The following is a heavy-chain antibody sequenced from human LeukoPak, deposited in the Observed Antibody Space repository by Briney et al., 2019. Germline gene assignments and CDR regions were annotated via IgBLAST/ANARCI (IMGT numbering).Heavy chain of an antibody. V-gene: IGHV1-8*01. J-gene: IGHJ4*02. Sequence: ASVKVSCKASGYIFTTYDINWVRQATGQGLEWMGWMNPNRGNTGYAQKFQGRVTMTRNTSISTAYMELSSLRSEDTAVYYCARGYYDTNGYYYRLDFWGKGTLVTVSS. CDR1: GYIFTTYD. D-gene: IGHD3-22*01. CDR2: MNPNRGNT. CDR3: ARGYYDTNGYYYRLDF.